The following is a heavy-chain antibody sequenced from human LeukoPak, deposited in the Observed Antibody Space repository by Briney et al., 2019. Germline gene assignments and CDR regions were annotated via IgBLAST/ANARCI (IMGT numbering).Heavy chain of an antibody. J-gene: IGHJ5*02. CDR1: GGSISSSSYY. V-gene: IGHV4-39*07. Sequence: KPSETLSLTCTVSGGSISSSSYYWGWIRQPPGKGLEWIGSIYYSGSTYYNPSLKSRVTISVDTSKNQFSLKLSSVTAADTAVYYCARDFGDGYNSNWFDPWGQRTLVTVSS. CDR3: ARDFGDGYNSNWFDP. CDR2: IYYSGST. D-gene: IGHD5-24*01.